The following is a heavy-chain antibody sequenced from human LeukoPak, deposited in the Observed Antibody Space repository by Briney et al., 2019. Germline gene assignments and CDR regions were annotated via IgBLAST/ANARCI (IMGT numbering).Heavy chain of an antibody. D-gene: IGHD3-22*01. V-gene: IGHV3-23*01. CDR3: AKPPRVHITMIVAAFDY. J-gene: IGHJ4*02. Sequence: PGGSLRLSCAASGFTFSSYAMSWVRQAPGEGLEWVSAISGSGGSTYYADSVKGRFTISRDNSKNTLYLQMNSLRAEDTAVYYCAKPPRVHITMIVAAFDYWGQGTLVTVSS. CDR1: GFTFSSYA. CDR2: ISGSGGST.